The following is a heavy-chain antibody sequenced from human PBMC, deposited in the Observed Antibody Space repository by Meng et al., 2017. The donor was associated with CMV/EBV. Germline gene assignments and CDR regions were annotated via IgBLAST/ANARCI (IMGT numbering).Heavy chain of an antibody. D-gene: IGHD3-3*01. CDR2: ISSSSSYI. CDR3: AREIGVARYDWYGMDV. CDR1: GFTFSSYS. J-gene: IGHJ6*02. V-gene: IGHV3-21*01. Sequence: GGSLRLSCAASGFTFSSYSMNWVRQAPGKGLEWVSSISSSSSYIYYADSVKGRFTISRDNAKNSLYLQMNSLRAEDTVVYYCAREIGVARYDWYGMDVWGQGTTVTVSS.